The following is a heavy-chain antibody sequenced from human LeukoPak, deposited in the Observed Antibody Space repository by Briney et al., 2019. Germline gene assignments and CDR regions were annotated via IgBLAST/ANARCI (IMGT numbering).Heavy chain of an antibody. J-gene: IGHJ5*02. CDR3: TRVRTEERWLQFRSDP. CDR2: IRSKAYGGTT. CDR1: GFTFGDYA. Sequence: GGSLRLSYTASGFTFGDYAMSWVRQAPGKGLEWVGFIRSKAYGGTTEYAASVKGRFTISRDDSKSIAYLQMNSLKTEDTAVYYCTRVRTEERWLQFRSDPWGQGTLVTVSS. D-gene: IGHD5-24*01. V-gene: IGHV3-49*04.